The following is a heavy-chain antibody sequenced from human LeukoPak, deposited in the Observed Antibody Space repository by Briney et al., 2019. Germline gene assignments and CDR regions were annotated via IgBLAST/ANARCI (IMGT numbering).Heavy chain of an antibody. CDR2: ISSSGSTI. CDR3: AKVGVVGAIWYSYYYYMDV. CDR1: GFTFSSYE. J-gene: IGHJ6*03. Sequence: PGGSLRLSCAASGFTFSSYEMNWVRQAPGKGLEWVSYISSSGSTIYYADSVKGRFTISRDNAKNSLYLQMNSLRPDDTAVYYCAKVGVVGAIWYSYYYYMDVWGKGTTVTVSS. V-gene: IGHV3-48*03. D-gene: IGHD2-15*01.